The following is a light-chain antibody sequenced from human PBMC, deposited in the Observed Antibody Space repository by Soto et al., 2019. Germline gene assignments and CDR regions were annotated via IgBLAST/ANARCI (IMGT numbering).Light chain of an antibody. J-gene: IGKJ1*01. CDR1: RSISSW. CDR3: QHYNSYSEA. V-gene: IGKV1-5*03. CDR2: KAF. Sequence: DIQVTQSPSTLSASVGDRVTITCRASRSISSWLAWYQQKPGKAPKLLIYKAFSLQSGVPSRFSGSGSGTEFTLTISSLQPDDFATYYCQHYNSYSEAFGQGTKVDI.